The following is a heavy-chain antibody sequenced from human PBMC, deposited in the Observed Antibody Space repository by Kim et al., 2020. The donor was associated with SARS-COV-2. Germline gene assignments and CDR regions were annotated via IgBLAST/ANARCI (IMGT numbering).Heavy chain of an antibody. CDR2: IYYSGST. CDR1: GGSFSSSSYY. D-gene: IGHD4-17*01. CDR3: ARSSYGDYWYFDL. Sequence: SETLSLTCTVSGGSFSSSSYYWGWIRQPPGKGLEWIGSIYYSGSTYYNPSLKSRVTIFVDTSKNQFSLRLSSVTAADTAVYFCARSSYGDYWYFDLWGRGTLVTVSS. V-gene: IGHV4-39*01. J-gene: IGHJ2*01.